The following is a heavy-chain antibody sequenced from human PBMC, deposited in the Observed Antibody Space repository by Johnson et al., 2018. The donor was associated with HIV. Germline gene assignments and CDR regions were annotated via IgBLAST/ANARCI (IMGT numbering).Heavy chain of an antibody. Sequence: QVQLVESGGGVVQPGRSLRLSCAASGFTFSSYAMHWVRQAPGKGLEWVPVIYTGGSTYYANSVKGRFTISRDNSKHTLYLQMNSLRAEETAVYYCARGWQQRAFDIWGQGTMVTVSS. CDR3: ARGWQQRAFDI. V-gene: IGHV3-NL1*01. CDR2: IYTGGST. CDR1: GFTFSSYA. D-gene: IGHD6-13*01. J-gene: IGHJ3*02.